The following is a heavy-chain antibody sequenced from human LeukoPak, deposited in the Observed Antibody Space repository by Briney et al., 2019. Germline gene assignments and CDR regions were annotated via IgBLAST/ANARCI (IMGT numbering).Heavy chain of an antibody. V-gene: IGHV4-39*07. J-gene: IGHJ2*01. CDR2: IYYSGST. CDR1: GGSISTSNYY. Sequence: SETLSLTCTVSGGSISTSNYYWGWIRQPPGKGLEWIGSIYYSGSTYYNPSLKSRVTISVDTSKNQFSLKLSSVTAADTAVYYCARPYYYDSSGYPPVDLWGRGTLVTVSS. CDR3: ARPYYYDSSGYPPVDL. D-gene: IGHD3-22*01.